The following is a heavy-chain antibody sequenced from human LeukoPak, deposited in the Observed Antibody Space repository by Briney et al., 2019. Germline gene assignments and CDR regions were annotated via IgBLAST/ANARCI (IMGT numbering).Heavy chain of an antibody. Sequence: PSETLSLTCAVYGGSFSGYYWSWIRQPPGKGLEWIGEINHSGSTNYNPSLKGRVTISVDTSKNQFSLKLSSVTAADTAVYYCAREFPTRYYYDTRSFDIWGQGTMVTVSS. CDR2: INHSGST. J-gene: IGHJ3*02. V-gene: IGHV4-34*01. CDR3: AREFPTRYYYDTRSFDI. CDR1: GGSFSGYY. D-gene: IGHD3-22*01.